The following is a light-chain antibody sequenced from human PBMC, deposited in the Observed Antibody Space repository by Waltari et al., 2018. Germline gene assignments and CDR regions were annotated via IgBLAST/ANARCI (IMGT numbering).Light chain of an antibody. CDR2: WAS. Sequence: DIVMTQSPDSLAVSLGERATINCKSSQSVLYSSNNEHYLAWYQQKPGKPPKLLIYWASTRESGVPDRFSGSGSWTDFTLTISSLQAEDVAVYYCQQYYTTPYTFGQGTKLEIK. CDR3: QQYYTTPYT. J-gene: IGKJ2*01. CDR1: QSVLYSSNNEHY. V-gene: IGKV4-1*01.